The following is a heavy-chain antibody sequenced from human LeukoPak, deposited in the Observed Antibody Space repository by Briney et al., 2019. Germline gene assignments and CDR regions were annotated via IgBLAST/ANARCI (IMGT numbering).Heavy chain of an antibody. CDR2: IKQDGSEK. V-gene: IGHV3-7*01. CDR1: GFTFSSYW. Sequence: GGSLRLSCAASGFTFSSYWMSWVLQAPGKGLEWVANIKQDGSEKYYVDSVKGRFTISRDNAKNSLYLQMNSLRAEDTAVYYCAREDVLLWFGELSKKSDYWGQGTLVTVSS. CDR3: AREDVLLWFGELSKKSDY. D-gene: IGHD3-10*01. J-gene: IGHJ4*02.